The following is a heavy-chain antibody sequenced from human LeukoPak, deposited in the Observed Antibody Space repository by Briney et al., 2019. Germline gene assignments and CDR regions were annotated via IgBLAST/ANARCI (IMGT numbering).Heavy chain of an antibody. J-gene: IGHJ6*02. Sequence: GGSLRLSCAASGFTFSSYGMNWVRQAPGKGLEWVSYISSSGSTIYYADSVKGRFTISRDNAKNSLYLQMNSLRAEDTAVYYCARDLWFGDYYYYGMDVWGQGTTVTVSS. V-gene: IGHV3-48*03. D-gene: IGHD3-10*01. CDR3: ARDLWFGDYYYYGMDV. CDR1: GFTFSSYG. CDR2: ISSSGSTI.